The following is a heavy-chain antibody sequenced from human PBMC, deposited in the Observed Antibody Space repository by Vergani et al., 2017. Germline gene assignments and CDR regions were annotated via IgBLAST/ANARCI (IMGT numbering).Heavy chain of an antibody. CDR2: ITAIGSA. CDR3: ASRRPRLKLGSKSNAGTFDS. CDR1: GGSLSGYF. Sequence: QVHLQQRGAGVLKPSETLSLTCGVIGGSLSGYFWSWIRQSPGRGLEWIGEITAIGSAKYSPSATSRVTISVDTSSEEFTLTVTTVTAGDTGLYFCASRRPRLKLGSKSNAGTFDSWGQGTLVTVSS. V-gene: IGHV4-34*02. J-gene: IGHJ4*02. D-gene: IGHD3-10*01.